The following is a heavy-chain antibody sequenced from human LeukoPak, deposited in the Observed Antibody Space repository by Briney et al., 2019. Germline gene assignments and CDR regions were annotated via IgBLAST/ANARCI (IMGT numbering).Heavy chain of an antibody. Sequence: LLGGSLRLSCAASGFTFSSYGMHWVRQAPGKGLEWVAVISYDGSNKYYADSVKGRFTISRDNSKNTLYLQMNSLKTEDTAVYYCTTDWHDYGDYNDYWGQGTLVTVSS. J-gene: IGHJ4*02. CDR1: GFTFSSYG. CDR2: ISYDGSNK. CDR3: TTDWHDYGDYNDY. D-gene: IGHD4-17*01. V-gene: IGHV3-30*03.